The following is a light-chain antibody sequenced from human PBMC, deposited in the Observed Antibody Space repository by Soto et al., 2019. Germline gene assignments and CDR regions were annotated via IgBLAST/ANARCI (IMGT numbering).Light chain of an antibody. V-gene: IGKV3-15*01. CDR1: QNIRSD. CDR3: QQYINWT. CDR2: GAS. Sequence: EIVLTQSPATLSLSPGERATLSCRASQNIRSDLAWYQQKPGQAPRLLMYGASIRATGIPARFSGSGSGTDFTLTISSLQSEDLAIYYCQQYINWTFGQGTKVDIK. J-gene: IGKJ1*01.